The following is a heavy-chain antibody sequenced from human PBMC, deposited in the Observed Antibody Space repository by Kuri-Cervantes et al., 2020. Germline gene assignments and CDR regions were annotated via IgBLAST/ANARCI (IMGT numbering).Heavy chain of an antibody. CDR2: ISYSGNTI. D-gene: IGHD3-10*01. V-gene: IGHV3-48*02. Sequence: GESLKISCAASGFTFSSYSMNWVRQAPGKGLEWISYISYSGNTIHYADSVKGRFTISRDNAKNSLYLQMNSLRDEDTAVYYCARDLGRGYGMDVWGQGTTVTVSS. CDR1: GFTFSSYS. CDR3: ARDLGRGYGMDV. J-gene: IGHJ6*02.